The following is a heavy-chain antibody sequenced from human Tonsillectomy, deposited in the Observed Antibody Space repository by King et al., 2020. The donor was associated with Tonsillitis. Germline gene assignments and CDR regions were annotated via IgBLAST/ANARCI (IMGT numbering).Heavy chain of an antibody. CDR3: AREPAAAAIFDY. CDR1: GFTVSFNY. Sequence: VQLVESGGGLVQPGGSLRLSCAASGFTVSFNYMSWVRQAPGKGLEWVSVIYSGGSTYYADSVKGRFTISRDNSKNTLYLQMNSLRAEDTAVYYCAREPAAAAIFDYWGQGTLVTVSS. CDR2: IYSGGST. V-gene: IGHV3-66*01. D-gene: IGHD6-13*01. J-gene: IGHJ4*02.